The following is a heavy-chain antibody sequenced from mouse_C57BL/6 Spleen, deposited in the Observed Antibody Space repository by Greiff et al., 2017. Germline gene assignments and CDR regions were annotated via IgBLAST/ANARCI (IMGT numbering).Heavy chain of an antibody. D-gene: IGHD4-1*01. J-gene: IGHJ2*01. Sequence: EVHLVESGGGLVKPGGSLKLSCAASGFTFSSYAMSWVRQTPAKRLEWVATISDGGSYTNYPDDVKGRFTISRDNAKNNLYLQMSHLKSEDTAMYYCARGTGPCDYWGQGTTLTVSA. CDR3: ARGTGPCDY. CDR2: ISDGGSYT. V-gene: IGHV5-4*01. CDR1: GFTFSSYA.